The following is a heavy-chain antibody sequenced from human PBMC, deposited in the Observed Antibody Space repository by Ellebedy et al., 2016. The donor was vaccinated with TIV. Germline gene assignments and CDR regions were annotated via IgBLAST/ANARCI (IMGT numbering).Heavy chain of an antibody. J-gene: IGHJ4*02. CDR3: TSPAVGHTTGCCRYYFDY. CDR1: GFTFSSYA. D-gene: IGHD2-15*01. V-gene: IGHV3-23*01. CDR2: IGLSDTST. Sequence: GESLKISCAASGFTFSSYAMNWVRQAPGKGLEWVSGIGLSDTSTYYSDSVKGRFTISRDNSKNTMSLQMNRLGDEDTAVYYCTSPAVGHTTGCCRYYFDYWGLGTLVTVSS.